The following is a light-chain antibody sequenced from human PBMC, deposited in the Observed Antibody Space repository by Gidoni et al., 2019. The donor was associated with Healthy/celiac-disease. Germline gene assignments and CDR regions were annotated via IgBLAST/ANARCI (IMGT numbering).Light chain of an antibody. CDR3: QQYGSSPYT. CDR2: GAS. Sequence: DIVLTQSPGTLSLSPGERATLSCRASQSVSSSYLAWYQQKPGQAPRLLIYGASSRATGIPDRVSGSGSGTDFTLTISRLEPEDCAVYYCQQYGSSPYTFGQGTKLESK. J-gene: IGKJ2*01. V-gene: IGKV3-20*01. CDR1: QSVSSSY.